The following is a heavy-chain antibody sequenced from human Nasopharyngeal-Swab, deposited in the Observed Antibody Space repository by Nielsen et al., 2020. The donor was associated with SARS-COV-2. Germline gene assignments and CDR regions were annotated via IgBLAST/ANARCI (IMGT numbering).Heavy chain of an antibody. V-gene: IGHV4-39*07. D-gene: IGHD3-22*01. CDR2: IYYSRST. J-gene: IGHJ5*02. CDR1: GGSISSSSYY. CDR3: ARGASEVVVIVWFDP. Sequence: SETLSLTCTVSGGSISSSSYYWGWIRQPPGKGLEWIGSIYYSRSTYYNPSLKSRVTISVDTSKNQFSLKLSSVTAADTAVYYCARGASEVVVIVWFDPWGQGTLVTVSS.